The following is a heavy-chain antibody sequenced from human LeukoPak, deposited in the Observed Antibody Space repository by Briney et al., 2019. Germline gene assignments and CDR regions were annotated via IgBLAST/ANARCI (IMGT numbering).Heavy chain of an antibody. CDR1: NGSLSGYY. CDR3: ARAAWNGGGGFDP. D-gene: IGHD3-16*01. J-gene: IGHJ5*02. V-gene: IGHV4-34*01. CDR2: VNHGGDT. Sequence: KPSETLSLTCAVYNGSLSGYYWSWIRQSPEKGLEWIGEVNHGGDTNYNPSLRSRVTISLDTSKNHFSLKLRSVTAADTAIYNCARAAWNGGGGFDPWGQGTLVTVSS.